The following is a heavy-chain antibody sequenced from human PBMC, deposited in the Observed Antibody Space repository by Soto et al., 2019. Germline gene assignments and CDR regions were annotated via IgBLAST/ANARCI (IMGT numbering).Heavy chain of an antibody. J-gene: IGHJ6*02. D-gene: IGHD3-16*01. V-gene: IGHV4-61*01. CDR1: CDSSIRSSDSISNYY. CDR2: VYYSGAT. Sequence: SETLSLTCTFSCDSSIRSSDSISNYYWSWIRQPPGMGLEWIGSVYYSGATNYTPSLKSRVTISVDTSKNQFSLRLSSVTAADTAVYYCARARGDWGTYYYYYGLDVWGQGTTVTVSS. CDR3: ARARGDWGTYYYYYGLDV.